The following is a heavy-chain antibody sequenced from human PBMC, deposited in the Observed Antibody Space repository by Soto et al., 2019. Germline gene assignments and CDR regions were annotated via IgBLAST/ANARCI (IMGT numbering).Heavy chain of an antibody. V-gene: IGHV4-34*01. J-gene: IGHJ4*02. CDR1: GGSFSGYY. CDR2: INHSGST. Sequence: SETLSLTCAVYGGSFSGYYWSWIRQPPGKGLEWIGEINHSGSTNYNPSLKSRVTISVDKSKNQFSLKLSSVTAADTAVYYCARGYYYDSSGYFPFDYWGQGTLVTVSS. CDR3: ARGYYYDSSGYFPFDY. D-gene: IGHD3-22*01.